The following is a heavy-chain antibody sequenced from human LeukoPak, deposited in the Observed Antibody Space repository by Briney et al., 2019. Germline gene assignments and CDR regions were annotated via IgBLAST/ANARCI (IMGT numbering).Heavy chain of an antibody. J-gene: IGHJ4*02. CDR1: GFIFGDYV. CDR3: ARRDIVVVVSASDY. D-gene: IGHD2-15*01. V-gene: IGHV3-23*01. Sequence: GESLRLSCAASGFIFGDYVMIWVRQAPGKGLEWVSGITASGDRTFYGDSVRGRFTVSRDNSKNTLYLQMNSLRVDDTAVYYCARRDIVVVVSASDYWGQGTLVTVSP. CDR2: ITASGDRT.